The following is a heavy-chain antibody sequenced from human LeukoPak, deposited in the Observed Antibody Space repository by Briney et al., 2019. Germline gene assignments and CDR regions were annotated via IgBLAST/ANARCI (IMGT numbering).Heavy chain of an antibody. D-gene: IGHD2-21*02. Sequence: ASVKVSCKASGGTFSSYAINWGRQGPGQGLEWMGGIIPIFGTANYAQKFQGRVTITADESTSTAYMELSSLRSEDTAVYYCARVKPAYCGGDCYWYNWFDPWGQGTLVTVSS. CDR1: GGTFSSYA. CDR3: ARVKPAYCGGDCYWYNWFDP. J-gene: IGHJ5*02. V-gene: IGHV1-69*01. CDR2: IIPIFGTA.